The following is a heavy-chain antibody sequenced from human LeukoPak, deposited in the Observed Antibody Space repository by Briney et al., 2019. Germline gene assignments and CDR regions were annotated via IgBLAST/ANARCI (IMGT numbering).Heavy chain of an antibody. Sequence: GGFLRLSCAASGFTFSSFWMSWVRQAPGKGLEWVANINQDGSEKYYVDSVKGRFTISRDNAKNSLYLQMNSLRVEDTAVYYCAGGFFHFDYWGQGTLVTVSS. CDR2: INQDGSEK. D-gene: IGHD3-3*01. J-gene: IGHJ4*02. CDR1: GFTFSSFW. V-gene: IGHV3-7*03. CDR3: AGGFFHFDY.